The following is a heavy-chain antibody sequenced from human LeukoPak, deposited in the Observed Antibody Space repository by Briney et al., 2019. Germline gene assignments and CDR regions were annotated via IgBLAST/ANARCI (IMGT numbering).Heavy chain of an antibody. CDR2: IIPIFDTA. J-gene: IGHJ6*04. CDR1: GGTFSSYA. CDR3: ARPLQPVPRGSSGYDLSGMDV. V-gene: IGHV1-69*01. Sequence: SVKVSCKASGGTFSSYAISWVRQAPGQGLEWMGGIIPIFDTANYAQKFQGRVTITADESTSTAYMELSSLRSEDTAVYYCARPLQPVPRGSSGYDLSGMDVWGKGTTVTVSS. D-gene: IGHD5-12*01.